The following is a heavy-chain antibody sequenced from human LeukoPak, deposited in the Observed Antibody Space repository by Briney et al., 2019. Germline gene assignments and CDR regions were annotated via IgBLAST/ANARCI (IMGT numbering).Heavy chain of an antibody. V-gene: IGHV3-48*01. J-gene: IGHJ3*02. D-gene: IGHD6-13*01. CDR3: ARDREQQLVDAFDI. CDR1: GFTFNNHA. CDR2: ISSSSSTI. Sequence: GGSLRLSCVVSGFTFNNHAMSWVRQAPGKGLEWVSYISSSSSTIYYADSVKGRFTISRDNAKNSLYLQMNSLRAEDTAVYYCARDREQQLVDAFDIWGQGTMVTVSS.